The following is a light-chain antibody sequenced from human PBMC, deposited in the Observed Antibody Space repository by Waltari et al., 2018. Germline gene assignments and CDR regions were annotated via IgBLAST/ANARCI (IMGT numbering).Light chain of an antibody. CDR2: EAS. Sequence: DIQMTQAPSTLSPSVGARVTITCRASQSIATWLDWYQQKPGKAPNLLIYEASSLGSGVPSRFSGSGSGTEFTLTISSLQPDDFATYYCQQYNSYPWTFGQGTKVEIK. J-gene: IGKJ1*01. V-gene: IGKV1-5*03. CDR3: QQYNSYPWT. CDR1: QSIATW.